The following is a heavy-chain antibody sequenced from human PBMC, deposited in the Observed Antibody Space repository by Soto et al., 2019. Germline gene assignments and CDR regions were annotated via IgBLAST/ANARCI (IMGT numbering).Heavy chain of an antibody. CDR1: GGSISSYY. J-gene: IGHJ5*02. CDR2: IYYSGST. Sequence: SETLSLTCTVSGGSISSYYWSWIRQPPGKGLEWIGYIYYSGSTNYNPSLKSRVTISVDTSKNQFSLKLSSVTAADTAVYYCARVDGSGYSYGFFDPWGQGTLVTVSS. V-gene: IGHV4-59*01. D-gene: IGHD5-18*01. CDR3: ARVDGSGYSYGFFDP.